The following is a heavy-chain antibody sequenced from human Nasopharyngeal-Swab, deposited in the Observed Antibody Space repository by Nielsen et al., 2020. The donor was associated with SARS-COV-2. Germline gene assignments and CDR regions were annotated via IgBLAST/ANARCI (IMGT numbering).Heavy chain of an antibody. CDR3: ARVMVATTIWIDP. D-gene: IGHD2-15*01. CDR1: GGSISSYY. J-gene: IGHJ5*02. Sequence: SETLSLTCTVSGGSISSYYWSWIRQPPGKGLEWIGYIYYNGSTNYNPSLKSRVTISVDRSKKQFSLRLNSVTAADTAVYYCARVMVATTIWIDPWGRGTLVTVSS. V-gene: IGHV4-59*12. CDR2: IYYNGST.